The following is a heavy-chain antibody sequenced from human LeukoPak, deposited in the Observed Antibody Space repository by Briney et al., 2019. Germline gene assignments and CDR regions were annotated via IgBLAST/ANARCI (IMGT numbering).Heavy chain of an antibody. V-gene: IGHV3-48*04. D-gene: IGHD5-18*01. CDR3: ARDSLTRRGYSYGYDY. CDR2: ISSSSSTI. J-gene: IGHJ4*02. Sequence: GGSLRLSCAASGFTFSTYSMNWVRQAPGKGLEWVSYISSSSSTIYYADSVKGRFTISRDNAKNSLYLQMNSLRAEDTAVYYCARDSLTRRGYSYGYDYWGQGTLVTVSS. CDR1: GFTFSTYS.